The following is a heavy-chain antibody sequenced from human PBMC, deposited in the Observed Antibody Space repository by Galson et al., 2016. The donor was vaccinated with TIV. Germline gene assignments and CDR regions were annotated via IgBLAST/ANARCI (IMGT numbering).Heavy chain of an antibody. CDR3: AKCRNTAMDTYYYYYGLDV. D-gene: IGHD5-18*01. J-gene: IGHJ6*02. V-gene: IGHV1-69*13. CDR1: GDTFSSFV. CDR2: IIPLFGEA. Sequence: SVKVSCKASGDTFSSFVISWVRQAPGQGLEWMGGIIPLFGEAHYAQKFQGRVTISADESTSTVYMELSGLRSGDTAMYYCAKCRNTAMDTYYYYYGLDVWGQGTPVTASS.